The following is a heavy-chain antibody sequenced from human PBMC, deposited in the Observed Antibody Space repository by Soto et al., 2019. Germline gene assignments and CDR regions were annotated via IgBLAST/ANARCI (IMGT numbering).Heavy chain of an antibody. CDR3: AKDGRGQQLAHYFYYGMDV. D-gene: IGHD6-13*01. Sequence: GGSLRLSCAASGFTFSSYAMSWVRQAPGKGLEWVSAISGSGGSTYYADSVKGRFTISRDNSKNTLYLQMNSLRAEDTAVYYCAKDGRGQQLAHYFYYGMDVWGQGTTVTVSS. CDR2: ISGSGGST. CDR1: GFTFSSYA. V-gene: IGHV3-23*01. J-gene: IGHJ6*02.